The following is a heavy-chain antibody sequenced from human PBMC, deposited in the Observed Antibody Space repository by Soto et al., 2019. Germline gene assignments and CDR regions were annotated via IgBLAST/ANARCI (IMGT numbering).Heavy chain of an antibody. CDR2: INHSGST. J-gene: IGHJ5*02. D-gene: IGHD1-1*01. CDR3: ARVLEDWFDP. V-gene: IGHV4-4*02. CDR1: GGSISSGNW. Sequence: SETLSLTCAVSGGSISSGNWWSWIRQPPGKGLEWIGEINHSGSTNYNPSLKSRVTISVDTSKNQFSLKLSSVTAADTAVYYCARVLEDWFDPWGQGTLVTVSS.